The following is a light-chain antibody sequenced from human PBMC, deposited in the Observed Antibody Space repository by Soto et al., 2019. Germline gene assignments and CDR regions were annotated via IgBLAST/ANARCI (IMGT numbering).Light chain of an antibody. V-gene: IGKV1-9*01. J-gene: IGKJ4*01. CDR2: AAS. Sequence: DIQLTQSPSFLSASVGDRVTITCRASQGITNSLAWYQQKPGKAPNLLIYAASTLQGGVPSRFRGSGSGTDFTLTISSLQPEEFATYYCQQLTSNPLTFGGGTKVEIK. CDR1: QGITNS. CDR3: QQLTSNPLT.